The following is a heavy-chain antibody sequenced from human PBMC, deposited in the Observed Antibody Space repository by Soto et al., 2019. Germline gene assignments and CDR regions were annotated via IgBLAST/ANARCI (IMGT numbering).Heavy chain of an antibody. CDR3: ARDPFGQTYPVVYDY. D-gene: IGHD3-3*01. V-gene: IGHV3-30*03. CDR1: GFTFSRYG. CDR2: ISDNGSDK. J-gene: IGHJ4*02. Sequence: QVQLVESGGGVVQPERSLRLSCAASGFTFSRYGMHWVRQTPGKGLEWVAVISDNGSDKYYGDSVKGRFTISRDNSKNTLDLQITSRRAEDTAVYFCARDPFGQTYPVVYDYWGQGTLVTVSS.